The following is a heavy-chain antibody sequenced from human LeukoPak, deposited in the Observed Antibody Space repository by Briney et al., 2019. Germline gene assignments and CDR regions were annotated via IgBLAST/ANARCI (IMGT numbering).Heavy chain of an antibody. CDR3: ARGPLYGYGIIDY. Sequence: GASVKVSCKASGYAFTGYFLHWVRQAPGQGPEWMGRINPNNGDTNYAQNLQGRVTMTRDTSISTAYMELSRLRSDDTAVYFCARGPLYGYGIIDYWGQGTLVTVSS. D-gene: IGHD5-18*01. V-gene: IGHV1-2*06. CDR1: GYAFTGYF. J-gene: IGHJ4*02. CDR2: INPNNGDT.